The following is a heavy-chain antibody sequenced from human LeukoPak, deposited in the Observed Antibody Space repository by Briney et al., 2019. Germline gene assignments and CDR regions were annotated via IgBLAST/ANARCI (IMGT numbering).Heavy chain of an antibody. D-gene: IGHD3-22*01. Sequence: SETLSLTCTVSGGSVSSGSYYWSWIRQPPGKGLEWIGYIYYSGSTNYNPSLKSRVTISVDTSKNQFSLKLSSVTAADTAVYYCAREGSSGYYYVFDYGGQGTLVTVSS. CDR2: IYYSGST. V-gene: IGHV4-61*01. CDR3: AREGSSGYYYVFDY. CDR1: GGSVSSGSYY. J-gene: IGHJ4*02.